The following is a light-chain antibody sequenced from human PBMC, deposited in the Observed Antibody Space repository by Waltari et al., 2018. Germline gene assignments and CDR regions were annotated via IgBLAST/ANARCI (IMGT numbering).Light chain of an antibody. CDR1: SSDVGGYNY. CDR3: SSYTSSSTPWV. Sequence: QSALTQPASVSGSPGKSITISCTGTSSDVGGYNYVPWYQQHPGKAPKLMIYDVSKRPSGVSNRFSGSKSGNTASLTISGLQAEDEADYYCSSYTSSSTPWVFGGGTKLTVL. J-gene: IGLJ3*02. V-gene: IGLV2-14*01. CDR2: DVS.